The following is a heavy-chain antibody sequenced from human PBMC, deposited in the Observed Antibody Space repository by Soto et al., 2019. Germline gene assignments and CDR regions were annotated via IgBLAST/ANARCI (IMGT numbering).Heavy chain of an antibody. D-gene: IGHD2-2*01. CDR3: ARWVVVVPAHYYYYGMDV. CDR2: MNPNSGNT. Sequence: GASVKVSCKASGYTFTSYDINWVRQATGQGLEWMGWMNPNSGNTGYAQKFQGRVTMTRNTSISTAYMELSSLRSEDTAVYYCARWVVVVPAHYYYYGMDVWGQGTTVTVSS. CDR1: GYTFTSYD. J-gene: IGHJ6*02. V-gene: IGHV1-8*01.